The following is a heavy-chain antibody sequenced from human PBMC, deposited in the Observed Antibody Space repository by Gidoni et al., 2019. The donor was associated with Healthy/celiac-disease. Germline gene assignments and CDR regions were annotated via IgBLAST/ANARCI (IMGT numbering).Heavy chain of an antibody. V-gene: IGHV3-30*18. CDR3: AKNHYSSSYNPYYYYYYMDV. CDR2: ISYDGSNK. Sequence: QVQLVESGGGVVQPGRSLRLSCAASGFTFSSYGMPWVRQAPGKGLEWVAVISYDGSNKYYADSVKGRFTISRDNSKNTLYLQMNSLRAEDTAVYYCAKNHYSSSYNPYYYYYYMDVWGKGTTVTVSS. J-gene: IGHJ6*03. D-gene: IGHD6-6*01. CDR1: GFTFSSYG.